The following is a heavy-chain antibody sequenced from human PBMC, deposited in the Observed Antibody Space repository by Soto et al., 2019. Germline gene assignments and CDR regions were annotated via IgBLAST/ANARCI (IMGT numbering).Heavy chain of an antibody. D-gene: IGHD6-13*01. CDR1: GFTLSSYS. J-gene: IGHJ4*02. V-gene: IGHV3-48*02. CDR2: ISSSSDTI. Sequence: GGSLRLSCAASGFTLSSYSMNWVRQAPGKGLEWVSYISSSSDTIYYADSVKGRFTISRDNARKSLYLQMNSLRDEDTAVYYCARAPGAAGTFDYWGQGTLVTVSS. CDR3: ARAPGAAGTFDY.